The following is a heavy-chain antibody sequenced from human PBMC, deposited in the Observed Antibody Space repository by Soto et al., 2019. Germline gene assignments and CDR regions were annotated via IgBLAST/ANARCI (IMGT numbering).Heavy chain of an antibody. V-gene: IGHV1-69*13. J-gene: IGHJ4*02. Sequence: SVKVSCKASGGTFSSYAISWVRQAPGQGLEWMGGIIPIFGTANYAQKFQGRVTITADESTSTAYMELSSLRSEDTAVYYCARDDISIRIQLWVPPNRATAVRFDYWGQGTLVTVSS. CDR1: GGTFSSYA. CDR2: IIPIFGTA. D-gene: IGHD5-18*01. CDR3: ARDDISIRIQLWVPPNRATAVRFDY.